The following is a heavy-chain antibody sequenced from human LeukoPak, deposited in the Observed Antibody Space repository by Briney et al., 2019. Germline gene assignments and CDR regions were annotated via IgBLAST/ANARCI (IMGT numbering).Heavy chain of an antibody. CDR3: ARELKRGYSGYDLGY. J-gene: IGHJ4*02. CDR1: GFTVSSNY. D-gene: IGHD5-12*01. CDR2: IYSGGST. Sequence: GGSLRLSCAASGFTVSSNYMSWVRQAPGKGLEWVSVIYSGGSTYYADSVKGRFTISRHNSKNTLYLQMNSLRAEDTAVYYCARELKRGYSGYDLGYWGQGTLVTVSS. V-gene: IGHV3-53*04.